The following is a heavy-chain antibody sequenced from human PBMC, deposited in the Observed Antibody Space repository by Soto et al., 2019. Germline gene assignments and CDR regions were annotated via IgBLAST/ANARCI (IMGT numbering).Heavy chain of an antibody. CDR3: ARHHVRGRTIAGAAEF. J-gene: IGHJ4*02. D-gene: IGHD1-26*01. V-gene: IGHV4-34*01. CDR2: INYSGNT. Sequence: PXETLALTCAVYGWSLSVYYWSWIRQPPGKALEWIGEINYSGNTNYNPSLKSRVTISVDTSKNQLFLNLTSVTAADTAMYYCARHHVRGRTIAGAAEFWGQGPLVTVSS. CDR1: GWSLSVYY.